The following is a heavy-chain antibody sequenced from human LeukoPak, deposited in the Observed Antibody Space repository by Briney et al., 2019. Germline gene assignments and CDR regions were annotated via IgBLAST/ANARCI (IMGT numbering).Heavy chain of an antibody. D-gene: IGHD7-27*01. Sequence: GGSLRLXCAASRFTFSSYWFHWVRQAPGKGLVWVSRIGNDGSDTIYADSVKGRFTISRDNAKSTLYLQMNSLKAEDTAVYYCARGLNWGHDAFDIWGQGTMVTVSS. CDR2: IGNDGSDT. CDR1: RFTFSSYW. J-gene: IGHJ3*02. V-gene: IGHV3-74*01. CDR3: ARGLNWGHDAFDI.